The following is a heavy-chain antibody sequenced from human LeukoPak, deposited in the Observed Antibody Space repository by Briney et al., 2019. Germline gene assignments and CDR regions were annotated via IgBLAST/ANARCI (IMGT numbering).Heavy chain of an antibody. CDR1: EFTFSSYW. CDR3: GAEYSGYDSAGPTLGAFDI. D-gene: IGHD5-12*01. Sequence: GGSLRLSCAASEFTFSSYWMSWVRQAPGKGREWVANIKQDGSEKYYVDSVKGRFTISRDNAKNSLYLQMNSLRAEDTAVYYCGAEYSGYDSAGPTLGAFDIWGQGTMVTVSS. J-gene: IGHJ3*02. V-gene: IGHV3-7*01. CDR2: IKQDGSEK.